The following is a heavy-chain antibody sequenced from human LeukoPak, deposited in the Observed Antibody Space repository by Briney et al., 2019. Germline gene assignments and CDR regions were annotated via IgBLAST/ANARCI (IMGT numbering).Heavy chain of an antibody. J-gene: IGHJ6*03. CDR2: INSDGSST. V-gene: IGHV3-74*01. Sequence: GGSLRLSCAASGFTFSSYWMHWVRQAPGKGLVWVSRINSDGSSTSYADSVKGRSTISRDNAKNTLYLQMNSLKAEDTAVYYCARVVGRAISSSWYRGYYYYYMGVWGKGTTVTVSS. D-gene: IGHD6-13*01. CDR3: ARVVGRAISSSWYRGYYYYYMGV. CDR1: GFTFSSYW.